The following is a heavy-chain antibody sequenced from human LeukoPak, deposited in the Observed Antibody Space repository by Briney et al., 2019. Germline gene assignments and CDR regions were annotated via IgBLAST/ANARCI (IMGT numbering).Heavy chain of an antibody. Sequence: GGSLRLSCSASGFTFSRYAMHWVRQAPGKGLEYVSAISSNGGSAYYADSVKGRFTISRDNSKNTLYLQMISLRAEDTAVYYCAKDLLLPPGYWGQGTLVTVSS. CDR1: GFTFSRYA. J-gene: IGHJ4*02. V-gene: IGHV3-64D*06. D-gene: IGHD3-3*01. CDR3: AKDLLLPPGY. CDR2: ISSNGGSA.